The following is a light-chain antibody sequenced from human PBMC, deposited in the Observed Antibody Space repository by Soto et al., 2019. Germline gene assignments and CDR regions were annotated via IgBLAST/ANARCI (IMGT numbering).Light chain of an antibody. Sequence: DIQMTQSRSSLSASVGDIFTIRCRASQSISSYLNWYQQKPGKAPKLLIYAASSLQSGVPSRFSGSGSGTEFTLTISSLQSEDAAVYYCQQYENWPWTFGQGTKVDI. J-gene: IGKJ1*01. V-gene: IGKV1-39*01. CDR1: QSISSY. CDR3: QQYENWPWT. CDR2: AAS.